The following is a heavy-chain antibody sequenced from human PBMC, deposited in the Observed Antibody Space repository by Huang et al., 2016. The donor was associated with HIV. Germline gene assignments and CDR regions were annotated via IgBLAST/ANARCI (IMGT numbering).Heavy chain of an antibody. CDR1: GGSFSGYY. Sequence: QVQLQQWGAGLLKPSETLSLTCAVYGGSFSGYYGSWIRQPPGKGLEVIGEINHSGSTNYNPSLKSRVTISVDTSKNQFSLKLSSVTAADTAVYYCARILMYYNSSGYGFDYWGQGTLVTVSS. CDR2: INHSGST. CDR3: ARILMYYNSSGYGFDY. D-gene: IGHD3-22*01. J-gene: IGHJ4*02. V-gene: IGHV4-34*01.